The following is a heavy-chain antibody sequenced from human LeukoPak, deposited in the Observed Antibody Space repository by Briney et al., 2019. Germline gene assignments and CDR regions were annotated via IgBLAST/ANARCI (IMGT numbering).Heavy chain of an antibody. CDR3: ARDPGEYGDYDEI. Sequence: GGSLRLSCAASGFTVSSNYTSWVRQAPGKGLEWVSVIYSGGSTYYADFVKGRFTISRDNSKNTLYLQMNSLRAEDTAVYYCARDPGEYGDYDEIWGQGTLVTVSS. V-gene: IGHV3-53*01. CDR2: IYSGGST. CDR1: GFTVSSNY. J-gene: IGHJ4*02. D-gene: IGHD4-17*01.